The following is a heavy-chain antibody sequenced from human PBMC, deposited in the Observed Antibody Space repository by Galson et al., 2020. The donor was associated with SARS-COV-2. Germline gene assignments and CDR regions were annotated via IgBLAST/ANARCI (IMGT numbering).Heavy chain of an antibody. J-gene: IGHJ4*02. CDR1: GYTFTSYG. CDR2: ISAYNGNT. Sequence: ASVKVSCKASGYTFTSYGISWVRQAPGQGLEWMGWISAYNGNTNYAQKLHGRVTMTTHTSTSTAYIELRSLRSDDTAVYYCARDPTSYYDCWSGYSYYFDYWGQGTLVTVSS. V-gene: IGHV1-18*01. CDR3: ARDPTSYYDCWSGYSYYFDY. D-gene: IGHD3-3*01.